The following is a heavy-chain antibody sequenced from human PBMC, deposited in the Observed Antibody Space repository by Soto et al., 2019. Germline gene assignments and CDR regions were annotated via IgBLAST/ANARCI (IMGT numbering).Heavy chain of an antibody. J-gene: IGHJ4*02. CDR2: ISGSGGST. Sequence: EVQLLESGGGLVQPGGSLRLSCAASGFTFSSYAMSWVRQAPWKGLEWVSAISGSGGSTYYADSVKGRFTISRDNSKNTLYLQMNSLRAEDTAESYCAKEDYDYVWGSYLPRWGQGTLVTVSS. V-gene: IGHV3-23*01. D-gene: IGHD3-16*02. CDR3: AKEDYDYVWGSYLPR. CDR1: GFTFSSYA.